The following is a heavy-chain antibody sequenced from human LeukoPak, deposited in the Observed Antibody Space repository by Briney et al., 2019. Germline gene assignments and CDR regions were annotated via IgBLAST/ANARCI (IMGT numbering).Heavy chain of an antibody. J-gene: IGHJ4*02. V-gene: IGHV4-39*01. Sequence: SETLSLTCNVSGGSTSSSSYYWGWIRQSPGKGLEWIGDIYYSGRTYNKNPSLESRVTISIDTSKSQFSLKLSSVSAADTAIYYCASVGKLGYYFGFWGQGTLVTVSS. CDR2: IYYSGRT. CDR3: ASVGKLGYYFGF. D-gene: IGHD7-27*01. CDR1: GGSTSSSSYY.